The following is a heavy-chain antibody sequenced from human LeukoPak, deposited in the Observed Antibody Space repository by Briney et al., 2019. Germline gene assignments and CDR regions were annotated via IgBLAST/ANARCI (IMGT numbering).Heavy chain of an antibody. D-gene: IGHD2-21*01. J-gene: IGHJ3*02. CDR1: GGSFSGYY. Sequence: PSETLSLTCAVYGGSFSGYYWSWIRQPPGKGLEWIGEINHSGSTNYNPSLKSRVTISVDTSKNQFSLKLSSVTAADTAVYYCARLFTGFDIWGQGTMVTVSS. CDR2: INHSGST. V-gene: IGHV4-34*01. CDR3: ARLFTGFDI.